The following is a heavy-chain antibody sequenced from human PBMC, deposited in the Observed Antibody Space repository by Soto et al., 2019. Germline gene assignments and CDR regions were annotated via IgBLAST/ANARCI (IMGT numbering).Heavy chain of an antibody. Sequence: QVQLVQSGAEVKKPGASVKVSCKASVYTFTSYYMHWVRQAPGQGLEWMGIINPSGGSTSYAQKFQGRVTMTRDTATSTVYMELSSLRSEDTAVYYCARDLIAAAGTPSVGYGMDVWGQGTTVTVSS. J-gene: IGHJ6*02. D-gene: IGHD6-13*01. CDR1: VYTFTSYY. V-gene: IGHV1-46*01. CDR3: ARDLIAAAGTPSVGYGMDV. CDR2: INPSGGST.